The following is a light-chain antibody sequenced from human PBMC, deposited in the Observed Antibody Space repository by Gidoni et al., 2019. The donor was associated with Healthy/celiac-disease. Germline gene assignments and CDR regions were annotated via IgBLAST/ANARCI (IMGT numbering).Light chain of an antibody. CDR3: QQFNSYPFT. J-gene: IGKJ3*01. CDR2: DAS. Sequence: ASQGISSALAWYQQKPGKAPKPLIYDASSLESGVPSRFSGSGSGTDFTLTISSLQPEDFATYYCQQFNSYPFTFGPGTKVDIK. CDR1: QGISSA. V-gene: IGKV1-13*02.